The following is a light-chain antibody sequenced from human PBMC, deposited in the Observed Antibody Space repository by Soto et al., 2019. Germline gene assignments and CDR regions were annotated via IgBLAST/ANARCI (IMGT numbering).Light chain of an antibody. V-gene: IGKV3-15*01. CDR3: QQYNNWPIT. J-gene: IGKJ5*01. Sequence: EIVMTLSPATLSVSPGERATLSCRASQSVSSNLAWYQQKPGQAPRLLIYGASTRATGIPARFSGSGSGTEFTLTISSLQSEDFAVYYCQQYNNWPITFGQGTRLAIK. CDR1: QSVSSN. CDR2: GAS.